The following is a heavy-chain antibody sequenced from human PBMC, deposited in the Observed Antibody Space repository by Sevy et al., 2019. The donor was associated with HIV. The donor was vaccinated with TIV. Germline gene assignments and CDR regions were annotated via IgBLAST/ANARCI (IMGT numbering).Heavy chain of an antibody. CDR1: GGSISSSNSY. D-gene: IGHD4-17*01. CDR2: IYHSGTT. V-gene: IGHV4-31*03. J-gene: IGHJ3*02. CDR3: ARDPDYDDYGGHAFDI. Sequence: SETLSLTCTVSGGSISSSNSYWSWIRQRAGKSREWIGFIYHSGTTYYNPSLRSRLNMSVDKSKNQFSLKLSSVTAADTAVYYCARDPDYDDYGGHAFDIWGQGTMVTVTS.